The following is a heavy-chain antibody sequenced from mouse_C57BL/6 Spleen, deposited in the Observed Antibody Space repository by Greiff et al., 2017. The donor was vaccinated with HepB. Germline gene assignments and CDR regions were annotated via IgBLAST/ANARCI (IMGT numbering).Heavy chain of an antibody. CDR2: INPNNGGT. D-gene: IGHD1-1*01. CDR1: GYTFTDYN. CDR3: ARQTVVARDFDY. J-gene: IGHJ2*01. Sequence: VQLKQSGPELVKPGASVKMSCKASGYTFTDYNMHWVKQSHGKSLEWIGYINPNNGGTSYNQKFKGKATLTVNKSSSTAYMELRSLTSEDSAVYYCARQTVVARDFDYWGQGTTLTVSS. V-gene: IGHV1-22*01.